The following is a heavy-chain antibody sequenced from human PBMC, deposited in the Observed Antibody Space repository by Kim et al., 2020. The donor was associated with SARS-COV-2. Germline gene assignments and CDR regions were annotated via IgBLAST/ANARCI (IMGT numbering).Heavy chain of an antibody. CDR3: AREDCYNGLCQAHGMDV. D-gene: IGHD2-8*01. CDR2: INPNSGAT. J-gene: IGHJ6*01. Sequence: ASVKVSCKASGYTFTDYFLHWVRQAPGQGLESMGWINPNSGATNSAQNFQGRVTMTRDTSISTAYMELRSLRSDDTVMYYCAREDCYNGLCQAHGMDVWGEATSATPPS. CDR1: GYTFTDYF. V-gene: IGHV1-2*02.